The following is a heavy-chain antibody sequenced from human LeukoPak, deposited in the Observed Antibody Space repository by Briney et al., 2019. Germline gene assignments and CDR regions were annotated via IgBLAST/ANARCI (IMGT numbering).Heavy chain of an antibody. V-gene: IGHV6-1*01. J-gene: IGHJ4*02. CDR2: TYYGSEWYY. CDR3: ARGKMTTGFDY. CDR1: GDSVSSNSAA. D-gene: IGHD4-17*01. Sequence: TSQTLSLTCAISGDSVSSNSAACNWIRQPPSRGLEWLGRTYYGSEWYYDYVLSLKSRITINPDTSKNQFSLQLNSVTPEDAAVYYCARGKMTTGFDYWGQGTLVTVSS.